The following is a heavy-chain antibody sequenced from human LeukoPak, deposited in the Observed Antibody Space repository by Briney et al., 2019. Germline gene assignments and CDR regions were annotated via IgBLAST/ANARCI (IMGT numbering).Heavy chain of an antibody. CDR1: GFLFSSYG. J-gene: IGHJ4*02. V-gene: IGHV3-30*02. D-gene: IGHD6-13*01. CDR3: AEHTSNWYHFDY. Sequence: GGSLRLSCAASGFLFSSYGMHWVRQAPGKGLEWVAFIAYDGSNKYYADSVKGRFTISRDNSKNTLYLQMNSLRAEDSAVYYCAEHTSNWYHFDYWGQGTLVTVSS. CDR2: IAYDGSNK.